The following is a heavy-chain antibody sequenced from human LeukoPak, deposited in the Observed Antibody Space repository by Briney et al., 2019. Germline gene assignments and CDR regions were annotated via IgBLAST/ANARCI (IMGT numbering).Heavy chain of an antibody. Sequence: GASVKVSCKASGYTFTGYYIHWVRQAPGQGLEWMGWINPNSGATNYAQKFQGRVTMTRDRSLSTAYMEVNRLTSDDAAVYFCAKDHTIRSFDSWGQGTLVTVSS. D-gene: IGHD1-14*01. J-gene: IGHJ4*02. CDR1: GYTFTGYY. CDR2: INPNSGAT. CDR3: AKDHTIRSFDS. V-gene: IGHV1-2*02.